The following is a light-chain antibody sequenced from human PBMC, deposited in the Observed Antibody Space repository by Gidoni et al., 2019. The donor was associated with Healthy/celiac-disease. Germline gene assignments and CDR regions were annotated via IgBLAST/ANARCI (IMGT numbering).Light chain of an antibody. Sequence: DIQMTQSPSSLSASVGDRVTITCPASQDIRNYLNWYQQKQGKAPKLLIYDASNLETGVPSRFSGSGSGTDFTFTISSLQPEDIATYYCQQYDNLPLTFGGGTKVEIK. CDR3: QQYDNLPLT. CDR1: QDIRNY. J-gene: IGKJ4*01. CDR2: DAS. V-gene: IGKV1-33*01.